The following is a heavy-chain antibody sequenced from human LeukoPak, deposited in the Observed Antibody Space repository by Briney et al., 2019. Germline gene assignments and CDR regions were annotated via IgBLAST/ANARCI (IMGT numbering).Heavy chain of an antibody. D-gene: IGHD3-3*01. CDR2: ISSSSSYI. Sequence: GGSLRLSCAASGFTFSSYSMNWVRQAPGKGLEWVSSISSSSSYIYYADSVKGRFTISRDNAKNSLYLQMNSLRAEDTAVYYCAREYYDFWSGYRNDFDYWGQGTLVTVSS. CDR1: GFTFSSYS. J-gene: IGHJ4*02. V-gene: IGHV3-21*01. CDR3: AREYYDFWSGYRNDFDY.